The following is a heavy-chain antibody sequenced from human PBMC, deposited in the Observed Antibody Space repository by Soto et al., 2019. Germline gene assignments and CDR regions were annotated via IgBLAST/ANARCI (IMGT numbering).Heavy chain of an antibody. CDR2: MNPNSGNT. V-gene: IGHV1-8*01. D-gene: IGHD2-15*01. Sequence: QVQLVQSGAEVKKSGASVKVSCKASGYTFTSHDINWVRQATGQGLEWMGWMNPNSGNTGYARKFQGRVTMTRNTSISTAYMELSSLRSEDPAVYYGARGDSGYSARFDYWGQGPLVTVSS. CDR3: ARGDSGYSARFDY. J-gene: IGHJ4*02. CDR1: GYTFTSHD.